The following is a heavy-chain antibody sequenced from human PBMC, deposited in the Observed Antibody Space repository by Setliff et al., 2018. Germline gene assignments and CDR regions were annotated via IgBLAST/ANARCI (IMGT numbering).Heavy chain of an antibody. J-gene: IGHJ6*03. CDR3: ARDHIAASPYYYYYMDV. D-gene: IGHD6-13*01. V-gene: IGHV1-46*01. Sequence: GASVKVSCKTSGYGFTSHYFHWLRQAPGQGLEWMGIVNPSGGKTTLSQKFQGRVSMTADKSTSTAYMELSSLRSEDTAVYYCARDHIAASPYYYYYMDVWGKGTTVTVSS. CDR2: VNPSGGKT. CDR1: GYGFTSHY.